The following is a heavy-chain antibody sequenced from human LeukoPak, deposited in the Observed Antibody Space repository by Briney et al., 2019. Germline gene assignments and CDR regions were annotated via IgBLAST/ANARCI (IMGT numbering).Heavy chain of an antibody. V-gene: IGHV3-11*04. Sequence: SVKGRFTISRDNAKNSLYLQMNSLRAEDTAVYYCARDLPAYYYDSSGYYPFDYWGQGTLVTVSS. D-gene: IGHD3-22*01. J-gene: IGHJ4*02. CDR3: ARDLPAYYYDSSGYYPFDY.